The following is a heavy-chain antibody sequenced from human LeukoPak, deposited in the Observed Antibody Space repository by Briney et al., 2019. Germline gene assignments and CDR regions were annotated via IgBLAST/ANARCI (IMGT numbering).Heavy chain of an antibody. CDR3: ARGFGIGSGSFEGFWFDP. CDR1: GFPFNTFA. D-gene: IGHD3-10*01. V-gene: IGHV4-34*01. J-gene: IGHJ5*02. CDR2: INHSGST. Sequence: GSLRLSCAASGFPFNTFAMSWVRQAPGKGPEWIGEINHSGSTNYNPSLKSRVTISVDTSKNQFSLKLSSVTAADTAVYYCARGFGIGSGSFEGFWFDPWGQGTLVTVSS.